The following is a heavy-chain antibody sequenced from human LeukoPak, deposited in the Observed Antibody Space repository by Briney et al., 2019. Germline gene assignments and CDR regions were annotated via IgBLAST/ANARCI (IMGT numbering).Heavy chain of an antibody. CDR3: ARSGYCSSTSCYNVQTFDY. V-gene: IGHV4-34*01. CDR1: GGSFSGYY. J-gene: IGHJ4*02. D-gene: IGHD2-2*02. CDR2: INHSGST. Sequence: PSETLFLTCAVYGGSFSGYYWSWIRQPPGKGLEWIGEINHSGSTNYNPSLKSRVTISVDTSKNQFSLKLSSVTAADTAVYYCARSGYCSSTSCYNVQTFDYWGQGTLVTVSS.